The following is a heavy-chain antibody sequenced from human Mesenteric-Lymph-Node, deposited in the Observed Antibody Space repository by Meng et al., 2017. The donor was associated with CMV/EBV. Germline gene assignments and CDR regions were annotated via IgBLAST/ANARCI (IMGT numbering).Heavy chain of an antibody. CDR2: IYYSGST. V-gene: IGHV4-39*07. J-gene: IGHJ4*02. D-gene: IGHD2-2*01. Sequence: GSLRLSCTVSGGSISSSSYYWGWIRQPPGKGLEWIGSIYYSGSTYYNPSLKSRVPISVDTSKNQFSLKLSSVTAADTAVYYCARGNRVSIVVVPAATFDYWGQGTLVTVSS. CDR3: ARGNRVSIVVVPAATFDY. CDR1: GGSISSSSYY.